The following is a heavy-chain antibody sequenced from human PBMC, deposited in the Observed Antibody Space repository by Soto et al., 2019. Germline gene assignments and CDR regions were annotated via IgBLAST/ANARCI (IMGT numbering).Heavy chain of an antibody. D-gene: IGHD3-16*01. CDR2: ISSSGSTI. CDR3: ARTWIRFGPNDY. V-gene: IGHV3-48*04. J-gene: IGHJ4*02. Sequence: GGSLILSCAASGFTFSSYIMNWVRQAPGKGLEWVLYISSSGSTIYYADSVRGRFTISRDNAKKSVYLQMNSLRVEDTAIYYCARTWIRFGPNDYWGQGAPVTV. CDR1: GFTFSSYI.